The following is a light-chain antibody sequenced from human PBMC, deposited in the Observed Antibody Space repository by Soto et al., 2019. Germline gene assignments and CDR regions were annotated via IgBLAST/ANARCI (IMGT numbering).Light chain of an antibody. CDR3: HQTAANPWT. CDR2: AAS. Sequence: DIQMTQSPSSLSASVGHRVTITCRASQNIGVYLNWYQKKPGKAPKLLIHAASSLHSGVPSTFSGSGSGTDFALTISSLQPEDFATYYCHQTAANPWTFAQGTKVDIK. V-gene: IGKV1-39*01. CDR1: QNIGVY. J-gene: IGKJ1*01.